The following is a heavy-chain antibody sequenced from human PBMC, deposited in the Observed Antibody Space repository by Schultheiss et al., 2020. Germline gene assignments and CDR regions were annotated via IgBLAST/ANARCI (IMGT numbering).Heavy chain of an antibody. CDR2: INPYNGNR. CDR1: GFTFTSYG. D-gene: IGHD4-11*01. Sequence: ASVKVSCKASGFTFTSYGISWVRQAPGQGLEWMGWINPYNGNRQYAQKLQGRVTMTTDTSTSTAYMELRSLRSDDTGVYYCARAPFHDYQGWFEPWGQGTLVNVSS. V-gene: IGHV1-18*01. J-gene: IGHJ5*02. CDR3: ARAPFHDYQGWFEP.